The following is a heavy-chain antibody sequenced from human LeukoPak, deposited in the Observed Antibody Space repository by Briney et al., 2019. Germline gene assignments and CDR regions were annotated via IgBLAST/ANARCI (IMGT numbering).Heavy chain of an antibody. CDR2: INNSSGYI. CDR1: GFTFSSYS. D-gene: IGHD6-13*01. CDR3: ARDLDSSTWYRGFDY. V-gene: IGHV3-21*01. J-gene: IGHJ4*02. Sequence: GGSLRLSCVVSGFTFSSYSMNWVRQAPGNGLEWLSSINNSSGYIFYAESVKGVHTLSRDNPKHPLYLHMNTERAEDTAVYYCARDLDSSTWYRGFDYWGQGTLVTVSS.